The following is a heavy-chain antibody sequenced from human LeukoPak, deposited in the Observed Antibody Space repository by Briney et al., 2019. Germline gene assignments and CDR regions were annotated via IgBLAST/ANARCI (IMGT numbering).Heavy chain of an antibody. J-gene: IGHJ3*02. V-gene: IGHV4-59*01. CDR3: ARIPGSYFAFDI. D-gene: IGHD1-26*01. Sequence: SETLSLTCTVSGGSISSYYWSWIRQPPGKGLEWIGYIYYSGSTNYNPSLKSRVTISVDTSKNQFSLKLNSVTAADTAVYYCARIPGSYFAFDIWGQGTMVTVSS. CDR2: IYYSGST. CDR1: GGSISSYY.